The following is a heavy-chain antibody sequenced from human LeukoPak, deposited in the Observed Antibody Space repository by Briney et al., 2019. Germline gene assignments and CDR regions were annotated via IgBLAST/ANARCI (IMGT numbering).Heavy chain of an antibody. CDR1: GFTFSDHH. CDR3: AKEGIQLWPSSYFDY. J-gene: IGHJ4*02. V-gene: IGHV3-72*01. Sequence: GGSLRLSCASSGFTFSDHHMDWVRQAPGKGLEWVARIRNKVRGYTTEFAASVKGRFSFSRDESKNSLFLQMNSLKTEDTAVYYCAKEGIQLWPSSYFDYWGQGTLVTVSS. D-gene: IGHD5-18*01. CDR2: IRNKVRGYTT.